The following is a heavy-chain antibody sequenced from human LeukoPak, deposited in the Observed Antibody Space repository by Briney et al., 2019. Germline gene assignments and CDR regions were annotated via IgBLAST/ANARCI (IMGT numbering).Heavy chain of an antibody. Sequence: ASVKVSCKVSGYTLTELSMHWVRQAPGKGLEWMGGFDPEDGETIYAQKFQGRVTMTEDTSTDTAYMELSSLRSEDTAVYYCATRTQMVRGVRYFDYWGQGTLVTVSS. J-gene: IGHJ4*02. CDR3: ATRTQMVRGVRYFDY. CDR1: GYTLTELS. D-gene: IGHD3-10*01. V-gene: IGHV1-24*01. CDR2: FDPEDGET.